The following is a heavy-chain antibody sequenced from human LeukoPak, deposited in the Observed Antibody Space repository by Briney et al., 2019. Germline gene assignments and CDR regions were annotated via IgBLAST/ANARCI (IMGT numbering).Heavy chain of an antibody. V-gene: IGHV3-7*03. D-gene: IGHD3-22*01. CDR2: IKEDGSEK. J-gene: IGHJ4*02. Sequence: GGSLRLSCAASRFTFTSYWMSWVRQAPGKGPEWVANIKEDGSEKNYVDSVKGRFTISRDNAKNSLYLQMNSLRAEDTAVYYCAKDLDLTYYYDSSGYSPFDYWGQGTLVTVSS. CDR1: RFTFTSYW. CDR3: AKDLDLTYYYDSSGYSPFDY.